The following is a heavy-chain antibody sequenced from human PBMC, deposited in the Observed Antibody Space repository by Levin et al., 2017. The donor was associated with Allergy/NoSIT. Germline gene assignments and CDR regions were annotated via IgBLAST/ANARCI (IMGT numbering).Heavy chain of an antibody. J-gene: IGHJ4*02. D-gene: IGHD6-13*01. CDR2: IWYDGGDK. CDR1: GFVFNNYN. Sequence: GESLKISCAASGFVFNNYNIHWVRQAPGKGLEWVALIWYDGGDKYYADSVRGRFTISRDNSKNTVYPQLNSLRAEDTAVDYCARDRGSSSAIHWGQGTPVTVSS. CDR3: ARDRGSSSAIH. V-gene: IGHV3-30*12.